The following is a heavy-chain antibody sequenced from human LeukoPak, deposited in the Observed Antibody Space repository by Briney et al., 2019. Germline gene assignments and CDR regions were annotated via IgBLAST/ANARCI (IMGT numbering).Heavy chain of an antibody. CDR2: INHSGST. V-gene: IGHV4-34*01. D-gene: IGHD3-3*01. J-gene: IGHJ4*02. CDR3: ARGRGVDY. Sequence: PSETMSLTCAVYGGSFSGYYWSWIRQPPGKGLEWIGEINHSGSTNYNPSLKSRVTISVDTSKNQFSLKLSSVTAADTAVYYCARGRGVDYWGQGTLVTVSS. CDR1: GGSFSGYY.